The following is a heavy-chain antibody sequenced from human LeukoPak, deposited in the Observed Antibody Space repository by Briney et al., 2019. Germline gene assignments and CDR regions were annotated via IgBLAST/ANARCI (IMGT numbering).Heavy chain of an antibody. Sequence: SETLSLTCTVSGVSISSYYWSWIRQPPGKGLEWIGYIYYGGSTNYNPSLKSRVTISVDTSKNQFSLKLSSVTAADTAVYYCASYSYYYDSSGYFDYWGQGTLVTVSS. D-gene: IGHD3-22*01. CDR1: GVSISSYY. CDR3: ASYSYYYDSSGYFDY. V-gene: IGHV4-59*01. J-gene: IGHJ4*02. CDR2: IYYGGST.